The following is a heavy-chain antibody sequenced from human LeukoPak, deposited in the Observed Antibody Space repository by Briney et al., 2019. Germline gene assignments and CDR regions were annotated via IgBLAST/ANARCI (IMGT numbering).Heavy chain of an antibody. V-gene: IGHV3-43*02. CDR2: ISGDGGRT. CDR1: GFTFGDYA. J-gene: IGHJ3*02. Sequence: GGSLRLSCTGSGFTFGDYAMNWVRQAPGKGLEWVSLISGDGGRTFYADSVKGRFTISRDNSKNSLYLEMNSMRTEDTSLYYCAKDLASVYDAFNIWGQGTMVTVSS. CDR3: AKDLASVYDAFNI.